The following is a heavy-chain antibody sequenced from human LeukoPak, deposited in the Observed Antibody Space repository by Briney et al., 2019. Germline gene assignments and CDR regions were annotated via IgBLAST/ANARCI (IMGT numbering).Heavy chain of an antibody. D-gene: IGHD3-3*01. J-gene: IGHJ3*02. V-gene: IGHV3-23*01. CDR1: GFTFSSYA. CDR2: ISGSDGST. Sequence: GGSLRLSCAASGFTFSSYAMSWVRQAPGKGLEWVSSISGSDGSTYYSESVKGRFTISRDNSKNTLYLQMNSLRAEDTAVYYCARAGFWLGTYGAFDIWGQGTMVTVSS. CDR3: ARAGFWLGTYGAFDI.